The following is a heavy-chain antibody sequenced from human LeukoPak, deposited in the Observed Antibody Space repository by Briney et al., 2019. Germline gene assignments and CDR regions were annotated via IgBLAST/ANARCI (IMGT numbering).Heavy chain of an antibody. V-gene: IGHV1-18*01. Sequence: ASVKVSCKASGYTFTNYGISSVRQAPGQGLEWMGWISAYTGNTNYAQNFQGRVTMTTDTSTSTAFMELRSLRSDDTAVYYCARSGVGYFYDNTGYYPLDYWGQGTLVTVSS. CDR3: ARSGVGYFYDNTGYYPLDY. CDR1: GYTFTNYG. D-gene: IGHD3-22*01. CDR2: ISAYTGNT. J-gene: IGHJ4*02.